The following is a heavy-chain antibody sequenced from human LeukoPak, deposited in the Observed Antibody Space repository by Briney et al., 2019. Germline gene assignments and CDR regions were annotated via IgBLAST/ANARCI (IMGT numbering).Heavy chain of an antibody. Sequence: GGSLRLSCAASGSTFSSYWMHWVRQAPGKGLVWVSRIDSDGSDTIYADSVKGRFTISRDNAKNTLYLQMNSLRAEDTAVYYCTRGYVGIDYWGQGTLVTVSS. J-gene: IGHJ4*02. V-gene: IGHV3-74*01. D-gene: IGHD5-12*01. CDR3: TRGYVGIDY. CDR2: IDSDGSDT. CDR1: GSTFSSYW.